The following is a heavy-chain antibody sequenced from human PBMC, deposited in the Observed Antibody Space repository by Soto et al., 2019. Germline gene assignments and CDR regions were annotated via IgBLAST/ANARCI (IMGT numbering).Heavy chain of an antibody. D-gene: IGHD5-18*01. CDR2: IYHNGSP. CDR3: ARDHPHSYGVYYFDY. V-gene: IGHV4-4*02. J-gene: IGHJ4*02. CDR1: GGSISSTNW. Sequence: LTCVVSGGSISSTNWWTWVRQPPGKRLEWIGEIYHNGSPTYSPSLRGRVTISVDKSNNQFSLKVNSVTAADTAVYYCARDHPHSYGVYYFDYWGQGTPVTVSS.